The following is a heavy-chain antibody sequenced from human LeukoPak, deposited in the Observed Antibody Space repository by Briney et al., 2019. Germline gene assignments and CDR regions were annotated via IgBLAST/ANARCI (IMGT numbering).Heavy chain of an antibody. CDR2: INPNSGGT. Sequence: ASVKVSCKASGYTFTGYYMHWVRQAPGQGLEWMGWINPNSGGTNYAQKFQGRVTMTRDTSISTAYMELRRLRADDTAVYYCARGRIVGATGGVGYWGQGTLVTVSS. CDR3: ARGRIVGATGGVGY. CDR1: GYTFTGYY. J-gene: IGHJ4*02. V-gene: IGHV1-2*02. D-gene: IGHD1-26*01.